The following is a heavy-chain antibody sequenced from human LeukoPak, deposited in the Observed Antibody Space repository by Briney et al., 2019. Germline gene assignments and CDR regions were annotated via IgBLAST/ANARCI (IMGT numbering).Heavy chain of an antibody. J-gene: IGHJ4*02. D-gene: IGHD1-26*01. CDR2: IYTSGST. V-gene: IGHV4-4*07. CDR1: GGSISSYY. CDR3: ARAIEVGAMTPFDY. Sequence: SETLSLTCTVSGGSISSYYWSWIRQPAGKGLEWIGRIYTSGSTNYNPSLRSRVTMSADTSKNQFSLKLSSVTAADTAVYYCARAIEVGAMTPFDYWGQGTLVTVSS.